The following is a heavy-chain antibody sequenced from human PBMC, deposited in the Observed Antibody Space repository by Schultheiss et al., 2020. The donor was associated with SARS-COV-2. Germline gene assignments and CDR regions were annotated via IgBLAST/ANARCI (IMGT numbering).Heavy chain of an antibody. CDR2: ISGSGGST. V-gene: IGHV3-23*01. CDR3: ARDRNSGWDY. J-gene: IGHJ4*02. D-gene: IGHD6-19*01. Sequence: GGSLRLSCAASGFTFSSYAMSWVRQAPGKGLEWVSAISGSGGSTYYADSVKGRFTISRDNSRDTLDLQMNSLRAEDTAVYYCARDRNSGWDYWGQGTLVTVSS. CDR1: GFTFSSYA.